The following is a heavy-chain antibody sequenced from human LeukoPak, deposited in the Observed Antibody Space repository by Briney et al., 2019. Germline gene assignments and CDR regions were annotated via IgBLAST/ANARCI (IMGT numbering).Heavy chain of an antibody. CDR2: ISSSSSYI. CDR1: GFTFSSYI. J-gene: IGHJ4*02. D-gene: IGHD3-22*01. CDR3: ARDQPGSAYYDSSGYYWFDY. V-gene: IGHV3-21*01. Sequence: PGGSLRLSCAASGFTFSSYIMNWVRQAPGKGLEWVSSISSSSSYIYYADSVKGRFTISRDNAKNSLYLQMNSLRAEDTAVYYCARDQPGSAYYDSSGYYWFDYWGQGTLVTVSS.